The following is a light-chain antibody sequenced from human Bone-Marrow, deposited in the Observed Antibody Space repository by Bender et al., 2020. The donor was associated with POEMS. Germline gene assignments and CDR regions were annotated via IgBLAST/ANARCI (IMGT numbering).Light chain of an antibody. CDR2: ANI. V-gene: IGLV1-40*01. CDR1: NTNIGIGFD. Sequence: QSVLTQPPSVSGAPGQRVTISCTGSNTNIGIGFDVNWYQVLPGTAPRLLIYANINRPSGVSNRFSGSKSGNTASLTISGLQAEDEADYYCSSYTSGSKLFGTGTKVTVL. J-gene: IGLJ1*01. CDR3: SSYTSGSKL.